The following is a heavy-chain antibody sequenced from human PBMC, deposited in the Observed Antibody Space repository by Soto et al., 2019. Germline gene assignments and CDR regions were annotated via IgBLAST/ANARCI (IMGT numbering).Heavy chain of an antibody. CDR3: GKVLVGATGHTDSHS. Sequence: SETLSLTCSGSGGSIYSSGYYWGWSRQPPGRGLEWIGNIDYNGVTYSNPSLKSRVTISRDTSKNQFSLKLTSVTAADTALYYCGKVLVGATGHTDSHSWGPGTLVTVSS. J-gene: IGHJ4*02. V-gene: IGHV4-39*01. D-gene: IGHD2-15*01. CDR1: GGSIYSSGYY. CDR2: IDYNGVT.